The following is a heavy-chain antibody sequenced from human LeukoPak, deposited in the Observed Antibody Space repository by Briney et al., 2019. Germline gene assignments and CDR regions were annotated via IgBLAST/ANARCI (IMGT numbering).Heavy chain of an antibody. CDR2: INHSGST. Sequence: SETLSLTCAVYGGSFSGYYWSWIRQPPGKGLEWIGEINHSGSTNYNPSLKSRVTISVDTSKNQFSLELSSVTAADTAVYYCARAGANYYGLGSYYASYWFDPWGQGTLVTVSS. CDR3: ARAGANYYGLGSYYASYWFDP. D-gene: IGHD3-10*01. J-gene: IGHJ5*02. CDR1: GGSFSGYY. V-gene: IGHV4-34*01.